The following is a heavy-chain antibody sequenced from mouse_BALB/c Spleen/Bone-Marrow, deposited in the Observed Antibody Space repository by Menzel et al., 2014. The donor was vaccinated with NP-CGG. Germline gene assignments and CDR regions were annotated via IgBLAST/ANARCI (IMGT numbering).Heavy chain of an antibody. CDR1: GFDFSRYW. CDR2: INPDSGTI. V-gene: IGHV4-1*02. CDR3: AREIPQGAMDY. J-gene: IGHJ4*01. Sequence: EVQLVESGGGLVQPGGSLKLSCAASGFDFSRYWMSWVRQAPGKGLEWIGEINPDSGTINYTPSLKDKFIISRDNAKNTLYLQMSKVRSEDTALYYCAREIPQGAMDYWGQGTSVTVSS.